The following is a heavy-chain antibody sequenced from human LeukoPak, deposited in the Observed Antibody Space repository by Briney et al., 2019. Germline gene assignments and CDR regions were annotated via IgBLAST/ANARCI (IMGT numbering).Heavy chain of an antibody. CDR1: GFTFSSYA. V-gene: IGHV3-30-3*01. CDR3: ARDLYSSGWFDY. Sequence: GRSLRLSCAASGFTFSSYAMHWVRQAPGKGLEWVAVISYDGSNKYYADSVKGRFTISRDNSKNTLYLQMNSLRAEDTAVYYYARDLYSSGWFDYWGQGTLVTVSS. D-gene: IGHD6-19*01. CDR2: ISYDGSNK. J-gene: IGHJ4*02.